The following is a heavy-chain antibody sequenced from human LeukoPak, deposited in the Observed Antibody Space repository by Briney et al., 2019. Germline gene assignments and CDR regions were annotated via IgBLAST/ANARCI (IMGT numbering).Heavy chain of an antibody. D-gene: IGHD3-10*01. J-gene: IGHJ5*02. Sequence: ASVKVSCKASGYTFTSYDINWVRQATGQGLEWMGWMNPNSGNTGYAQKFQGRVTMTRNTSISTAYMELSSLRSEDTAVYYCARVMGAFYGSGSYYNAWGQGTLVTVSS. V-gene: IGHV1-8*01. CDR2: MNPNSGNT. CDR3: ARVMGAFYGSGSYYNA. CDR1: GYTFTSYD.